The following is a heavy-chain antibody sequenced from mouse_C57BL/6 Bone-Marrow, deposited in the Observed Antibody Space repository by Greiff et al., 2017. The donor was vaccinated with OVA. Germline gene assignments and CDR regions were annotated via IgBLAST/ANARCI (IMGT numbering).Heavy chain of an antibody. J-gene: IGHJ1*03. CDR3: AREWIYYGGSSYGYFDV. D-gene: IGHD1-1*01. Sequence: DVQLVESGGGLVQPGGSLKLSCAASGFTFSDYYMYWVRQTPEKRLEWVAYISNGGGSTYYPDTVKGRFTISRDNAKNTLYLQMSRLKSEDTAMYYCAREWIYYGGSSYGYFDVWGTGTTVTVSS. CDR2: ISNGGGST. V-gene: IGHV5-12*01. CDR1: GFTFSDYY.